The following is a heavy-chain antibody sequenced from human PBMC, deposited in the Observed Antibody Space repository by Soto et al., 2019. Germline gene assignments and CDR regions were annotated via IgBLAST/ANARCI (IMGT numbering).Heavy chain of an antibody. Sequence: EASVKVSCKASGYTFTSYHMHWVRPAPGQGLEWMGIINPSGGSTSYAQKFQGRVTMTRDTSTSTVYMELSSLRSEDTAVYYCARSPPGYFDRLSRPHYGMDVWGQGTTVTVSS. CDR3: ARSPPGYFDRLSRPHYGMDV. CDR1: GYTFTSYH. CDR2: INPSGGST. J-gene: IGHJ6*02. D-gene: IGHD3-9*01. V-gene: IGHV1-46*03.